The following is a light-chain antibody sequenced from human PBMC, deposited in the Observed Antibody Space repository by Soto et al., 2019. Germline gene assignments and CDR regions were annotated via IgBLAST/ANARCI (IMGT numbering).Light chain of an antibody. CDR3: QSYDGSLSGVV. CDR1: SSSIGAGYD. Sequence: QSVLTQPPSVSGAPGQRVTISCAGGSSSIGAGYDVHWYQQLPGTAPKLLIYGNFNRPSGVPDRFSGSKSGTSASLAITGLRAGDEADYYCQSYDGSLSGVVFGGGTKLTVL. V-gene: IGLV1-40*01. CDR2: GNF. J-gene: IGLJ2*01.